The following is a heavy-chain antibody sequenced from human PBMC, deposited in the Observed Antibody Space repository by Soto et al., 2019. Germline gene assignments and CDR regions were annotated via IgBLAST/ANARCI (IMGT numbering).Heavy chain of an antibody. CDR3: ARVRRSVRYFDWSDGWFDP. Sequence: QVQLVQSGAEVKKPGASVKVSCKASGYTFTSYGISWVRQAPGQGLERMGWISAYNGNTNYAQKLQGRVTMTTDTSTSTAYMELRSLRSDDTAVYYCARVRRSVRYFDWSDGWFDPWGQGTLVTVSS. D-gene: IGHD3-9*01. J-gene: IGHJ5*02. V-gene: IGHV1-18*01. CDR2: ISAYNGNT. CDR1: GYTFTSYG.